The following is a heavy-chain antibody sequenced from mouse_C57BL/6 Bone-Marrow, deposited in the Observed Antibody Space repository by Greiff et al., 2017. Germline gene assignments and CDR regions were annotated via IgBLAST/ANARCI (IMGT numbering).Heavy chain of an antibody. CDR1: GFTFNTYA. CDR2: ISSKRRNYAA. J-gene: IGHJ4*01. Sequence: EVQLVESGGGLVQPKGSLTLSCAASGFTFNTYAMHWVRQAPGKGLEWVARISSKRRNYAAYYADSVQDRFNIARDDSQSMRYLQMNNLKTEDTARYYCVREGYYYAMDYWGQGTSVTVSS. V-gene: IGHV10-3*01. CDR3: VREGYYYAMDY. D-gene: IGHD2-2*01.